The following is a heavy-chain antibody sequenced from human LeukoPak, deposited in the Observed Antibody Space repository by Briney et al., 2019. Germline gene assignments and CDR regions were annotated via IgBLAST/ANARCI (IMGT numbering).Heavy chain of an antibody. Sequence: QPGGSLRFSCAASGFTVSSNYMSWVRQAPGKGLEWVSVIYSGGSTYYADSVKGRFTISRDNSKNTLYLQMNSLRAEDTAVYYCARDLGPLWFGNQGDYWGQGTLVTVSS. V-gene: IGHV3-66*01. CDR2: IYSGGST. CDR3: ARDLGPLWFGNQGDY. CDR1: GFTVSSNY. J-gene: IGHJ4*02. D-gene: IGHD3-10*01.